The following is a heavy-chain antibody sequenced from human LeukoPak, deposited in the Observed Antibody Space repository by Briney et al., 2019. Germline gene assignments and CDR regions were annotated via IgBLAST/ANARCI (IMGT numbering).Heavy chain of an antibody. D-gene: IGHD6-13*01. CDR1: GGSISSYY. CDR2: MYYSGST. J-gene: IGHJ4*02. V-gene: IGHV4-59*01. Sequence: PSETLSLTCTVSGGSISSYYWSWLRQTPGKGLEWIGYMYYSGSTNYNPSLKSRVTISVDTSKNQFSLKLSSVTAADTAVYYCARVSRWYGPYDYWGQGTLVTVSS. CDR3: ARVSRWYGPYDY.